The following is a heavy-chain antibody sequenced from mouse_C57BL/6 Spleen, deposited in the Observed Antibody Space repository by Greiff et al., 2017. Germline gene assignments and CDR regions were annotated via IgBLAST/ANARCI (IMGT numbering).Heavy chain of an antibody. CDR2: ISYDGSN. V-gene: IGHV3-6*01. D-gene: IGHD1-1*01. CDR3: AREGGDYGSSSSYWYFDV. CDR1: GYSITSGYY. Sequence: DVQLQESGPGLVKPSQSLSLTCSVTGYSITSGYYWNWIRQFPGNKLEWMGYISYDGSNNYNPSLKNRISITRDTSKNQFFLKLNSVTTEDTATYYCAREGGDYGSSSSYWYFDVWGTGTTVTVSS. J-gene: IGHJ1*03.